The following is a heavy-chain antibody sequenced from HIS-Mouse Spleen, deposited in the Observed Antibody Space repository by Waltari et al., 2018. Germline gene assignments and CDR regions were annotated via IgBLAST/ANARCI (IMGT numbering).Heavy chain of an antibody. V-gene: IGHV4-34*01. J-gene: IGHJ4*02. D-gene: IGHD2-15*01. Sequence: QVQLQQWGAGLLKPSETLSLTCAVYGGSFSGYYWSWIRQPPGKGLEWIGEINHSGSTHYTPSLKSRVTISVDPSKNQFSLKLSSVTAADTAVYYCATICSGGSCYHRTFDYWGQGTLVTVSS. CDR1: GGSFSGYY. CDR2: INHSGST. CDR3: ATICSGGSCYHRTFDY.